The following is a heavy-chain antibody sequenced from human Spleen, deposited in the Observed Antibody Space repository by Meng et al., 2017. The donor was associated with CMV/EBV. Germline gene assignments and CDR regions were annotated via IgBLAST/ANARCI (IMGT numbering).Heavy chain of an antibody. J-gene: IGHJ4*02. D-gene: IGHD3-22*01. CDR3: ARAYYYDSSGYYPVDY. Sequence: VRVVQAGAGEKKPGSSVKVSGKASGGTFSSYAISWVRQAPGQGLEWMGGIIPIFGTANYAQKFQGRVTITADESTSTAYMELSSLRSEDTAVYYCARAYYYDSSGYYPVDYWGQGTLVTVSS. CDR1: GGTFSSYA. V-gene: IGHV1-69*12. CDR2: IIPIFGTA.